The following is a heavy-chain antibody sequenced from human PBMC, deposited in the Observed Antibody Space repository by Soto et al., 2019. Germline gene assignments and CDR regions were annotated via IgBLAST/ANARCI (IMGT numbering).Heavy chain of an antibody. CDR2: IPYDGSKK. J-gene: IGHJ1*01. Sequence: QVQLVESGGGVVEPGRSLRLSCAVSAFTFSNYGMHWVRQAPGKGLEWVAFIPYDGSKKYYGDSVKGRFTISRDNSKNTLYLLMISLRAYDTTIYYCGKDYLNGRFGTSGYTGDLQHWCQGTLVIVSS. CDR3: GKDYLNGRFGTSGYTGDLQH. CDR1: AFTFSNYG. D-gene: IGHD2-8*01. V-gene: IGHV3-30*18.